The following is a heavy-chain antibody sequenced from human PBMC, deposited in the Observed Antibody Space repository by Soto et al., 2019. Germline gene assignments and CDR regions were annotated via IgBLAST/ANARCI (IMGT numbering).Heavy chain of an antibody. CDR1: GGTFSSYA. CDR2: IIPIFGTA. V-gene: IGHV1-69*06. J-gene: IGHJ5*02. D-gene: IGHD3-10*01. CDR3: ARSIYGSGSYGGFDP. Sequence: SVKVSCKASGGTFSSYAISWVRQAPGQGLEWMGGIIPIFGTANYAQKFQGRVTITADKSTSTAYMELSSLRSEDTAVYYCARSIYGSGSYGGFDPWGQGTLVTSPQ.